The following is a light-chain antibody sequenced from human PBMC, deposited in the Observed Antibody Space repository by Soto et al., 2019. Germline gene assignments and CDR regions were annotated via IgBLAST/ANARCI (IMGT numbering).Light chain of an antibody. J-gene: IGKJ1*01. V-gene: IGKV3-11*01. CDR2: DAS. CDR3: QQRSNWPGT. Sequence: EIVLTQSPATLSLSPGERATLSCRASQSVSSYLAWYQQKPGQAPRLLISDASNRATGIPARFSGSGSGTDFTLTISSLEAEDFAVYYCQQRSNWPGTFGQGTKVEIK. CDR1: QSVSSY.